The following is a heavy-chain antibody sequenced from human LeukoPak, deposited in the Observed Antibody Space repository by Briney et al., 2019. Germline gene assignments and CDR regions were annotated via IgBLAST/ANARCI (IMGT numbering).Heavy chain of an antibody. CDR3: ARVTYYHGSGSYLDFDY. D-gene: IGHD3-10*01. V-gene: IGHV4-59*12. J-gene: IGHJ4*02. CDR2: IYYSGST. CDR1: GGSISSYY. Sequence: SETLSLTCTVSGGSISSYYWSWIRQPPGKGLEWIGYIYYSGSTYYNPSLKSRVTISVDTSKNQFSLKLSSVTAADTAVYYCARVTYYHGSGSYLDFDYWGQGTLVTVSS.